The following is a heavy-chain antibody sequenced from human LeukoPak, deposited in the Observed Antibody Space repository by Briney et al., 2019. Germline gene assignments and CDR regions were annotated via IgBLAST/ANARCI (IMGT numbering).Heavy chain of an antibody. Sequence: TSETLSLTCTVSGGSISRHYWSWIRQPPGKGLEWIGYIHYNGNTYYHPSLSSRVTISIDTSRTQFSLTLNSVTAADTAVYYCAFYSGSYYYYTDVWGRGTTVTVSS. CDR2: IHYNGNT. CDR3: AFYSGSYYYYTDV. CDR1: GGSISRHY. V-gene: IGHV4-59*11. J-gene: IGHJ6*03. D-gene: IGHD5-12*01.